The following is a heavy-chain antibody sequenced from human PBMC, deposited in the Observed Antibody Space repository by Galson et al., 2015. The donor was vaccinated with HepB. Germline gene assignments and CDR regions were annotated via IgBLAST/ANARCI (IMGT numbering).Heavy chain of an antibody. CDR1: GYTLTELS. V-gene: IGHV1-24*01. J-gene: IGHJ4*02. Sequence: SVKVSCKVSGYTLTELSMHWVRQAPGKGLEWMGGFDPEDGETIYAQKFQGRVTMTEDTSTDTAYMELSSLRSEDMAVYYCATAPRGLELRRLDYWGQGTLVTVSS. CDR2: FDPEDGET. CDR3: ATAPRGLELRRLDY. D-gene: IGHD1-7*01.